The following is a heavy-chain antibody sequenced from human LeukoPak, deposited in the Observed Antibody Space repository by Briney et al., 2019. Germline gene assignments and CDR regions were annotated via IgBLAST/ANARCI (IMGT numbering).Heavy chain of an antibody. CDR3: ARDPDVGYCSGGSCYYFDY. D-gene: IGHD2-15*01. CDR2: IYYSGST. Sequence: SETLSLTCTVSGGSISSSSYYWGWIRQPPGKGLEWIGSIYYSGSTYYNPSLKSRVTISVDTSKNQFSLKLSSVTAADTAVYYCARDPDVGYCSGGSCYYFDYWGQGTLVTVSS. J-gene: IGHJ4*02. CDR1: GGSISSSSYY. V-gene: IGHV4-39*07.